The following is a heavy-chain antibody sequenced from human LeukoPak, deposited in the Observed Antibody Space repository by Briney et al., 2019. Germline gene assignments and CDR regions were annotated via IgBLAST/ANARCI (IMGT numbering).Heavy chain of an antibody. V-gene: IGHV3-48*01. CDR2: ISSSSSTI. CDR1: GFTFSSYS. CDR3: AKDRLGAILYFDS. Sequence: GGSLRLSCAASGFTFSSYSMNWVRQAPGKGLEWVSYISSSSSTIYYADSVKGRFTISRDNSKNTLFLHINSLRADDTAVYYCAKDRLGAILYFDSWGQGTLVTVSS. J-gene: IGHJ4*02. D-gene: IGHD1-26*01.